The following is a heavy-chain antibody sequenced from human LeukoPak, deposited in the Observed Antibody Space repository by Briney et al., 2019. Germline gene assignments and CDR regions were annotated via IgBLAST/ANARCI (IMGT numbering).Heavy chain of an antibody. J-gene: IGHJ6*02. Sequence: GRSLRLSCAASGFTFSSYGMHWVRQAPGKGLEWVAVISYDGSNKYYADSVKGRFTISRDNSKNTLYLQMNSLRAEDTAVYYCARWRGYFDWFSALYVWGQGTTVTVSS. D-gene: IGHD3-9*01. CDR1: GFTFSSYG. V-gene: IGHV3-30*03. CDR2: ISYDGSNK. CDR3: ARWRGYFDWFSALYV.